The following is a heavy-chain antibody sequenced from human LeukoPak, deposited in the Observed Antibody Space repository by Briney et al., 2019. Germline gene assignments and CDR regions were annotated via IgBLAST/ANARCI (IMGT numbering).Heavy chain of an antibody. Sequence: PGGSLRLSCAASGFTFSSHGMSWVRQAPAQGLEWVSGISGSGENTYNADSVKGRFTISRDNSRRTLYLQMNNLRVEDTAVYYCVRDRLNYASGYFDYWGQGTLATVSS. D-gene: IGHD3-10*01. CDR1: GFTFSSHG. CDR3: VRDRLNYASGYFDY. CDR2: ISGSGENT. J-gene: IGHJ4*02. V-gene: IGHV3-23*01.